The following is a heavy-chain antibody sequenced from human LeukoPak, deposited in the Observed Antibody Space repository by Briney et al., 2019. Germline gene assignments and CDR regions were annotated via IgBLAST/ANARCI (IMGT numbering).Heavy chain of an antibody. Sequence: GGSLRLSCAASGFTFSSYGMHWVRQAPGKGLEWVAFIRYDGSNKYYADSVKGRFTISRDNSKNTPYLQMNSLRAEDTAVYYCAKDRYYDILTGYIDYWGQGTLVTVSS. CDR1: GFTFSSYG. V-gene: IGHV3-30*02. D-gene: IGHD3-9*01. CDR3: AKDRYYDILTGYIDY. CDR2: IRYDGSNK. J-gene: IGHJ4*02.